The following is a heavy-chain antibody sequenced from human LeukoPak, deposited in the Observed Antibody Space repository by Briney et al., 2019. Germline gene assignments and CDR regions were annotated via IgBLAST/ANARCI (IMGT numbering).Heavy chain of an antibody. D-gene: IGHD3-3*01. CDR3: ARCGYDLNWFDP. CDR2: INPSGGST. Sequence: ASVKVSCKASGYTFTSYYMHWVRQAPGQGLEWMGIINPSGGSTSYAQKFQGRVTMTRDTSTGTVYMELSSLRSEDTAVYYCARCGYDLNWFDPWGQGTLVTVSS. CDR1: GYTFTSYY. V-gene: IGHV1-46*01. J-gene: IGHJ5*02.